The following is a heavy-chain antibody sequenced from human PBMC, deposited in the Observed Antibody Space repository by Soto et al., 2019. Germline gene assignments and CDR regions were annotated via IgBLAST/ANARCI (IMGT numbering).Heavy chain of an antibody. CDR2: ISGSGGST. V-gene: IGHV3-23*01. Sequence: EVQLLESGGGLVQPGGSLRLYCAASGFTFSSYAMSWVRQAPGKGLEWVSAISGSGGSTYYADSVKGRFTISRDNSKNTLYLQMNSLRAEDTAVYYCAKDGEYDFWSGYSPFDYWGQGTLVTVSS. J-gene: IGHJ4*02. CDR1: GFTFSSYA. D-gene: IGHD3-3*01. CDR3: AKDGEYDFWSGYSPFDY.